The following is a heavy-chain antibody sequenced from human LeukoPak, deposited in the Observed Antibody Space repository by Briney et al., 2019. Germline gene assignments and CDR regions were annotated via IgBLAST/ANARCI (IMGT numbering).Heavy chain of an antibody. CDR1: GGSISSYY. D-gene: IGHD3-22*01. J-gene: IGHJ4*02. Sequence: KTSETLSLTCTVSGGSISSYYWSWIRQPPGKGLEWIGYIYYSGSTNYNPSLKSRVTISVDTSKNQFSLKLSSVTAADTAVYYCPRHQYDSSGYLDYWGQGTLVTVSS. CDR3: PRHQYDSSGYLDY. V-gene: IGHV4-59*08. CDR2: IYYSGST.